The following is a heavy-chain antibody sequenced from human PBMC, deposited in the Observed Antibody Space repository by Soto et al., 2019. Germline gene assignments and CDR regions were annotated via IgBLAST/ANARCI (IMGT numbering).Heavy chain of an antibody. D-gene: IGHD2-15*01. J-gene: IGHJ4*02. CDR1: GFTFSSYG. Sequence: QVQLVESGGGVVQPGRSLRLSCAASGFTFSSYGMHWVRQAPGKGLEWVAVIWYDGSNKYYADSVKGRFTISRDNSKNTLYLQMNSLRAEDTAVYYCARDLKDQPGGQDYWGQGTLVTVSS. CDR2: IWYDGSNK. V-gene: IGHV3-33*01. CDR3: ARDLKDQPGGQDY.